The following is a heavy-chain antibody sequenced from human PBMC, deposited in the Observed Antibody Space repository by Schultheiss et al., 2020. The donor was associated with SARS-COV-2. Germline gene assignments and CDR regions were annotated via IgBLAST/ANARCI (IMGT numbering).Heavy chain of an antibody. CDR1: GFTFSSYW. Sequence: GSLRLSCAASGFTFSSYWMSWVRQAPGKGLEWVANIKQDGSEKYYVDSVKGRFTISRDNAKNSLYLQMNSLRAEDTAVYYCARVCYDYVWGSYRYTGYFDYWGQGTLVTVSS. D-gene: IGHD3-16*02. J-gene: IGHJ4*02. CDR2: IKQDGSEK. CDR3: ARVCYDYVWGSYRYTGYFDY. V-gene: IGHV3-7*03.